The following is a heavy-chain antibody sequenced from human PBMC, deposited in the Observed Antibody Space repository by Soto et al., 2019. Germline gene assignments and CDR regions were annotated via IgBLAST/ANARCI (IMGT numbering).Heavy chain of an antibody. CDR1: GFTFSSYA. D-gene: IGHD1-26*01. CDR2: ISGSGGST. V-gene: IGHV3-23*01. J-gene: IGHJ6*04. Sequence: EVQLLESGGGLVQPGGSLRLSCAASGFTFSSYAMSWVRQAPGKGLEWVSAISGSGGSTYYADSVKGRFTISRDNSKNTLYLQMNSLRAADTGVYYCAKSGELYYYYGMDVWGKGTTVTVSS. CDR3: AKSGELYYYYGMDV.